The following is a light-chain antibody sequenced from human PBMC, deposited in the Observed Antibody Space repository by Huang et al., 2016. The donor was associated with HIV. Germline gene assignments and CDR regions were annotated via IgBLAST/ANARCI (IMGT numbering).Light chain of an antibody. CDR3: QQYDNLSS. Sequence: DIQMTQSPSFLSASVGDSVTITCRTTQDIGTYLNWYQQRPGKAPNLLIHGSSTVHRGVPSRFSCGGYGKEFTLISNSIQAEDFTIDYCQQYDNLSSVGQETRQDIK. J-gene: IGKJ5*01. CDR1: QDIGTY. CDR2: GSS. V-gene: IGKV1-9*01.